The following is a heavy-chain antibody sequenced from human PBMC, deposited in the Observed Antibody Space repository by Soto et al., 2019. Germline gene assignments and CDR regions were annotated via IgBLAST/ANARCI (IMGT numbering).Heavy chain of an antibody. Sequence: SETLSLTCTVSGGSISSGDHYWSWLRQPPGKGLEWIGYISNSGKTYYNPSLRSRVIISRDTTKNQYTLKLSSVTDADTAGDDCATHSFCAGKIGYPSDYFDSWGQGSLVTVSS. CDR2: ISNSGKT. V-gene: IGHV4-30-4*01. CDR3: ATHSFCAGKIGYPSDYFDS. D-gene: IGHD3-22*01. J-gene: IGHJ4*02. CDR1: GGSISSGDHY.